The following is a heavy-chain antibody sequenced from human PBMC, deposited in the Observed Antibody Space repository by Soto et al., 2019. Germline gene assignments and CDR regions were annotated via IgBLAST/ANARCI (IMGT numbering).Heavy chain of an antibody. D-gene: IGHD4-4*01. CDR2: IKPISDIT. J-gene: IGHJ5*02. CDR3: ARDPSTINKLIGVWFDP. Sequence: ASVKVSCKASGDTFCRFTINWVRQAPGQGLEWMGGIKPISDITNYAQRFQGRVTFTADASTSTVYLELSSLRSEDTAMYYCARDPSTINKLIGVWFDPWGQGTLVTVSS. V-gene: IGHV1-69*13. CDR1: GDTFCRFT.